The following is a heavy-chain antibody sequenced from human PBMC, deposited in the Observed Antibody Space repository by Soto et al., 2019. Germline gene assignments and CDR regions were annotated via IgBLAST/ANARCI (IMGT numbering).Heavy chain of an antibody. V-gene: IGHV3-30*18. D-gene: IGHD6-13*01. Sequence: QVQLVESGGGVVQPGTSLRLSCAASGFTFSNHGMYWVRQAPGKGLEWVSVVSYDGNNKYYADSVKGRFTVSRDNAQNLLYLDMSSLRAADTAVYHCAKDLVQQLVLNYGMDVWGQGTTVTVSS. CDR3: AKDLVQQLVLNYGMDV. J-gene: IGHJ6*02. CDR1: GFTFSNHG. CDR2: VSYDGNNK.